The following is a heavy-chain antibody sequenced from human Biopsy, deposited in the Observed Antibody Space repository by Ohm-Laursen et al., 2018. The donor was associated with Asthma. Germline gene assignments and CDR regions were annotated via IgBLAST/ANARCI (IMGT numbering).Heavy chain of an antibody. CDR2: INAGNGNT. D-gene: IGHD3-9*01. Sequence: SSVKVSCKASGYTFTSYAMHWVRQAPGQRLEWMGWINAGNGNTKYSQKFQGRVTMTRDTSTSTVYMDLSSLRSEDTAVYYCARTYYDFLTGQVNDVFAIWGRGTMVTVSS. CDR1: GYTFTSYA. J-gene: IGHJ3*02. V-gene: IGHV1-3*01. CDR3: ARTYYDFLTGQVNDVFAI.